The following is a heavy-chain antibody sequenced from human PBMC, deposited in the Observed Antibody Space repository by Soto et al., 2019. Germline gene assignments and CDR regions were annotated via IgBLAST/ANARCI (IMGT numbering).Heavy chain of an antibody. D-gene: IGHD4-17*01. CDR2: IYYSGST. Sequence: SETLSLTCTVSGGSISSGGYYWSWIRQHPGKGLEWIGYIYYSGSTYYNPSLKSRVTISVDTSKNQFSLKLSSVTAADTAVYYCARGTLPMTTGFNWFDPWGQGTLVTVSS. V-gene: IGHV4-31*03. CDR1: GGSISSGGYY. CDR3: ARGTLPMTTGFNWFDP. J-gene: IGHJ5*02.